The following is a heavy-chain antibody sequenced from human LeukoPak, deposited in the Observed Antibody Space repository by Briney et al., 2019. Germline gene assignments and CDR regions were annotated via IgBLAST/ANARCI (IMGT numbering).Heavy chain of an antibody. V-gene: IGHV1-2*02. CDR3: ARVSSGSEDWFDP. Sequence: ASVKVSCKASGYTFTGYYMHWVRQAPGQGPEWMGWINPNSGGTNYAQKFQGRVTMTRDTSISTAYMELSRLRSDDTAVYYCARVSSGSEDWFDPWGQGTLVTVSS. CDR1: GYTFTGYY. CDR2: INPNSGGT. J-gene: IGHJ5*02. D-gene: IGHD1-26*01.